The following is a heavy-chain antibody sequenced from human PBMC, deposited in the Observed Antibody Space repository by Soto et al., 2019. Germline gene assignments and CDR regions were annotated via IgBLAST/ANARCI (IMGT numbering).Heavy chain of an antibody. CDR3: ASEAGYCSGGSCYPTFQGYLDY. CDR1: GYTSTSDG. V-gene: IGHV1-18*04. D-gene: IGHD2-15*01. CDR2: SSAYNGNT. Sequence: ASAKVFSRASGYTSTSDGISCVRHPPAQGLEWMGWSSAYNGNTNYAQTFLGRVTMTTDTSTSTAYMQLRSLRSDDTTVYYCASEAGYCSGGSCYPTFQGYLDYWGQGTLVTVSS. J-gene: IGHJ4*02.